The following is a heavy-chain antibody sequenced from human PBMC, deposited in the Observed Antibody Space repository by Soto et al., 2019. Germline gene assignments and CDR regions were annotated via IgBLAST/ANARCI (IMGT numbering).Heavy chain of an antibody. CDR3: ARLVDY. CDR2: IYHSGVT. Sequence: QLQLQESGPGLVKPSETLSLTCTVSGGSISSNGYYWGWIRQPPGKGLEWIGNIYHSGVTYYNPSLKSRVTISVDTSSIQFSLKLNSMTAADTAVDYCARLVDYWGKGKLVTVSS. CDR1: GGSISSNGYY. J-gene: IGHJ4*02. V-gene: IGHV4-39*01.